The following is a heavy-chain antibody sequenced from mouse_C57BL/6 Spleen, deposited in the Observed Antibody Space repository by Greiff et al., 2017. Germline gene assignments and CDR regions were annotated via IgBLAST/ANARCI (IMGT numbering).Heavy chain of an antibody. D-gene: IGHD2-4*01. CDR2: INPSSGYT. V-gene: IGHV1-7*01. J-gene: IGHJ4*01. Sequence: VQLQQSGAELAKPGASVKLSCKASGYTFTSYWMHWVKQRPGQGLEWIGYINPSSGYTKYNQKFKDKATLTADKSSSTAYMQLISLTYEDSAVYYCGLYDYDGYAMDYWGQGTSVTVSS. CDR3: GLYDYDGYAMDY. CDR1: GYTFTSYW.